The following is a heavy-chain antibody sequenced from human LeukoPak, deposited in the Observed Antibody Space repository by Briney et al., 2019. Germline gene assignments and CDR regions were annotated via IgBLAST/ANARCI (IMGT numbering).Heavy chain of an antibody. J-gene: IGHJ4*02. CDR1: GFSFSVYE. D-gene: IGHD6-19*01. CDR2: ISSSGTTT. CDR3: TTLTVASNFDY. V-gene: IGHV3-48*03. Sequence: GGSLRLSCAASGFSFSVYEIHWVRQAPGKGLEWISDISSSGTTTYYADSVKGRFTISRDNAKNSLYLQMNSLRAEDTAVYYRTTLTVASNFDYWGQGTLVTVSS.